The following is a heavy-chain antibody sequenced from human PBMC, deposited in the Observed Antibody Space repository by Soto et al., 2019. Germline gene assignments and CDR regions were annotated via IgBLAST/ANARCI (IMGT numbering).Heavy chain of an antibody. J-gene: IGHJ4*02. V-gene: IGHV3-23*01. CDR3: AKNWDTTFSSSSH. CDR2: ISGSAGST. Sequence: EVQLLESGGGLVQPGGSLRLSCAASGFTFTTYAMSWVRQASGKGLEWVSAISGSAGSTYYADSVKGRFTISRDNSKNTLYLQMNSLRAEDTAVDYCAKNWDTTFSSSSHWGQGTLVSVSS. CDR1: GFTFTTYA. D-gene: IGHD6-6*01.